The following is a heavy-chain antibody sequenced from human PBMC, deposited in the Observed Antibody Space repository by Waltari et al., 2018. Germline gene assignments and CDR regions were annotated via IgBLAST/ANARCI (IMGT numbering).Heavy chain of an antibody. CDR1: GGTFISYS. CDR2: ISHMFGTT. CDR3: ACTPGAKYYCYGMDV. J-gene: IGHJ6*02. V-gene: IGHV1-69*01. Sequence: QVQLVQSGAVVKKPGSSVKVSCKASGGTFISYSISWVRQAPGQWLEWMGGISHMFGTTHYGEKVQGRVTNPGDEPTSRAYVGLSSRGSESRSVVYRACTPGAKYYCYGMDVWGRGTTVTVSS. D-gene: IGHD2-8*01.